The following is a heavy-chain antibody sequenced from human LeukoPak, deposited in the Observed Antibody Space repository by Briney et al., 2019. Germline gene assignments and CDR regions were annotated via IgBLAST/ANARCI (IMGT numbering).Heavy chain of an antibody. V-gene: IGHV3-74*01. Sequence: PGGSLRLSCAASGFTFSTYWMHWVRQAPGKGLVWVSHINSDGRNTTYADSVKGRFTISRDNSKNTLYLQMNSLRAEDTAVYYCARDKWDYDILTGCDYWGQGTLVTVSS. CDR2: INSDGRNT. D-gene: IGHD3-9*01. CDR3: ARDKWDYDILTGCDY. CDR1: GFTFSTYW. J-gene: IGHJ4*02.